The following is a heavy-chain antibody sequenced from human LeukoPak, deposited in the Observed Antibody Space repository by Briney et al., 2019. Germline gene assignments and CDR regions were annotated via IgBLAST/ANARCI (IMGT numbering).Heavy chain of an antibody. V-gene: IGHV1-18*01. J-gene: IGHJ6*02. CDR2: ISAYNGNT. CDR1: GYTFTSYG. D-gene: IGHD3-10*01. CDR3: ASFTMVRGVITPYYYYGMDV. Sequence: ASVKVSCKASGYTFTSYGIRWVRQAPGQGLEWMGWISAYNGNTNYAQKLQGRVTMTTDTSTSTAYMELRSLRSDGTAVYYCASFTMVRGVITPYYYYGMDVWGQGTTVTVSS.